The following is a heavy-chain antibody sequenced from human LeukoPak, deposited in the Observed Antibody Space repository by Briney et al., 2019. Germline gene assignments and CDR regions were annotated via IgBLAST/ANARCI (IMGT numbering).Heavy chain of an antibody. J-gene: IGHJ6*03. Sequence: ASVKVSCKASGFTFTSYGISWVRQAPGQGLEWMGLIITYNGNTKYAQKLQGRVTMTTDTSTNTAYMELRSLRSDDTAVYYCAKTTVTSEDYYYYMDVWGKGTTVTVSS. CDR3: AKTTVTSEDYYYYMDV. D-gene: IGHD4-17*01. CDR2: IITYNGNT. CDR1: GFTFTSYG. V-gene: IGHV1-18*01.